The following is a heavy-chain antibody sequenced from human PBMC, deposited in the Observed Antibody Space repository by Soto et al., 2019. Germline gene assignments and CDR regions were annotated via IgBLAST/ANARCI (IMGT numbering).Heavy chain of an antibody. CDR3: ARDPNYYDSSGYYS. CDR2: IIPIFGTA. J-gene: IGHJ5*02. D-gene: IGHD3-22*01. V-gene: IGHV1-69*13. Sequence: GASVKVSCKASGGTFSSYAINWVRQAPGQGLEWMGGIIPIFGTANYAQKFQGRVTITADESTSTAYMELSSLRSEDTAVYYCARDPNYYDSSGYYSWGQGTLVTVSS. CDR1: GGTFSSYA.